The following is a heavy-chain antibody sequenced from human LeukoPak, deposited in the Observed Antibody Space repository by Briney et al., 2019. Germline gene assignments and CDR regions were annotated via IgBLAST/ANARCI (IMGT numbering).Heavy chain of an antibody. CDR3: AKEAPGWFDY. Sequence: PGGSLRLSCAASGFSFGRNAMNWVRQASGKGLEWVSAISGSGGSTYYADSVKGRFTISRDNSKNTLYLQMNSLRAEDTAVYYCAKEAPGWFDYWGQGTLVTVSS. CDR2: ISGSGGST. J-gene: IGHJ4*02. V-gene: IGHV3-23*01. CDR1: GFSFGRNA.